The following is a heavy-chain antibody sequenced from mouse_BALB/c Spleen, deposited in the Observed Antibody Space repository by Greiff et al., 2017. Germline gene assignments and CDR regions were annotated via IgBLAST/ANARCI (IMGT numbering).Heavy chain of an antibody. Sequence: VNVVESGPGLVAPSQSLSITCTVSGFSLTNSGVHWVRQSPGKGLEWLGVIWGDGSTNYNSAFKSRLSISKDNSKSQVFLKMNSLQTDDTARYYCAKPEGYDDGGYAMDYWGQGTSVTVSS. J-gene: IGHJ4*01. D-gene: IGHD2-2*01. CDR3: AKPEGYDDGGYAMDY. V-gene: IGHV2-6-6*01. CDR1: GFSLTNSG. CDR2: IWGDGST.